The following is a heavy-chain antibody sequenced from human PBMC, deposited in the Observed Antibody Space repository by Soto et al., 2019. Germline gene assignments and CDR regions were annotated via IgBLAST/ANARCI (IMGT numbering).Heavy chain of an antibody. V-gene: IGHV6-1*01. CDR2: TYYRSKWYN. D-gene: IGHD3-3*01. CDR3: ARGPGVLITGNGLDG. CDR1: GDTVSTNSAT. J-gene: IGHJ6*02. Sequence: SQTLSLTCAISGDTVSTNSATWNWIRQSPSRGLEWLGRTYYRSKWYNDYGRSLQSRMTINTDTSKNQFSLQLNSVTPEDTAVYFCARGPGVLITGNGLDGWDQGTTGTVAS.